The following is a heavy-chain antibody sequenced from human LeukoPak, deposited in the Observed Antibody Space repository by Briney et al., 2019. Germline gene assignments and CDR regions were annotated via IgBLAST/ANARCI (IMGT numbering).Heavy chain of an antibody. D-gene: IGHD6-13*01. Sequence: GGSLRLSCAASGFTFSSYGMHWVRQAPGKGLEWVAVIWYDGSNKYYADSVKGRFTISRDDSKNTLYLQMNSLRAEDTAVYYCARDGYSSSWDGYFDYWGQGTLVTVSS. V-gene: IGHV3-33*01. CDR2: IWYDGSNK. CDR1: GFTFSSYG. CDR3: ARDGYSSSWDGYFDY. J-gene: IGHJ4*02.